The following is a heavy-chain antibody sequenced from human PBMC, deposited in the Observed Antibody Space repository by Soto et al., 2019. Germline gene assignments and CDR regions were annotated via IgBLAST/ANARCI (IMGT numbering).Heavy chain of an antibody. CDR3: ARETYGIAVGLDP. J-gene: IGHJ5*02. V-gene: IGHV3-30-3*01. D-gene: IGHD6-19*01. CDR2: ISYDGSNK. Sequence: GGSLRLSCAASGFTFSSYAMHWVRQAPGKGLEWVAVISYDGSNKYYADSVKGRFTISRDNSKNTLYLQMNSLRAEDTAVYYCARETYGIAVGLDPWGQGTLVTVSS. CDR1: GFTFSSYA.